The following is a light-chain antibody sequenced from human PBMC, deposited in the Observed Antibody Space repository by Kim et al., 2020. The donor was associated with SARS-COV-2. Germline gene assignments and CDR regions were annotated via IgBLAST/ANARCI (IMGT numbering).Light chain of an antibody. CDR1: CPVVGSHEY. CDR3: PSYAGGGAWV. Sequence: SVAISLRRPCPVVGSHEYVSGCQQRHSDAPPLMISHGANRPSGVSTRSSASKAGNTAPLPISGLQAADEAHYSCPSYAGGGAWVFGGGTKLTVL. CDR2: HGA. V-gene: IGLV2-14*04. J-gene: IGLJ3*02.